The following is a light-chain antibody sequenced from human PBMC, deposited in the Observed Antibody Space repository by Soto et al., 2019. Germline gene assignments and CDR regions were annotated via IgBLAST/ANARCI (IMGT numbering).Light chain of an antibody. V-gene: IGKV3-20*01. CDR3: QQYGSSRGT. J-gene: IGKJ1*01. Sequence: EIVLTQSPGTLSLSPGERATLSCRASQSVRGSYLGWYQQKPGQAPRLLIYGASSRATGIPDRFSGSGSGTDFTLTISSLETEDFAVYYCQQYGSSRGTFGQETNEDI. CDR2: GAS. CDR1: QSVRGSY.